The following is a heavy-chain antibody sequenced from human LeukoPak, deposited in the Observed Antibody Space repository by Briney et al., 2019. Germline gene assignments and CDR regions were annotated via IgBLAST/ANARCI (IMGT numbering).Heavy chain of an antibody. CDR3: ARVPIYCSSTSCLDY. Sequence: SETLSLTCTVSGGSISSYYWSWIRQPPGKGLEWIGYIYYSGSTNYNPSLKSRVTISVDTSKNQFSLKLSSVTAADTAVYYCARVPIYCSSTSCLDYWGQGTLVTVSS. J-gene: IGHJ4*02. D-gene: IGHD2-2*01. CDR1: GGSISSYY. CDR2: IYYSGST. V-gene: IGHV4-59*01.